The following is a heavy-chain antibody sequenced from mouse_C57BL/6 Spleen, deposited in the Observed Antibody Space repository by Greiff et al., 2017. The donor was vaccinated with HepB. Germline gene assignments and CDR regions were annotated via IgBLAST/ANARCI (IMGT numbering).Heavy chain of an antibody. CDR1: GYTFTSYW. CDR2: IDPSDSYT. D-gene: IGHD1-1*01. Sequence: QVQLKESGAELVMPGASVKLSCKASGYTFTSYWMHWVKQRPGQGLEWIGEIDPSDSYTNYNQKFKGKSTLTVDKSSSTAYMQLSSLTSEDSAVYYCARRVYYGSSYDFDYWGQGTTLTVSS. CDR3: ARRVYYGSSYDFDY. J-gene: IGHJ2*01. V-gene: IGHV1-69*01.